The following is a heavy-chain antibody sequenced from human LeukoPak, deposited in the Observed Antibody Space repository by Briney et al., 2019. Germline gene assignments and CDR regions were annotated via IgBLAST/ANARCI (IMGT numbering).Heavy chain of an antibody. D-gene: IGHD4-17*01. Sequence: GGSLRLSCAASGFTFSNYATTWVRQAPGRGLEWVSAIGLGGGTYYADSVKGRFTISRDNSQNTLYLQMNSLRAEDTALYYCAKELRPGDFSSDYWGQGTLVTVSS. J-gene: IGHJ4*02. V-gene: IGHV3-23*01. CDR2: IGLGGGT. CDR3: AKELRPGDFSSDY. CDR1: GFTFSNYA.